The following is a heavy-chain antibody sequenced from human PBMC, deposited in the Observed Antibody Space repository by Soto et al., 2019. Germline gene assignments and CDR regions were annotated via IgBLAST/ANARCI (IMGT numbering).Heavy chain of an antibody. V-gene: IGHV1-58*02. D-gene: IGHD3-3*01. Sequence: GASVKVSCKASGYTFTGYYMHWVRQAPGQGLEWIGRIVASGGNTNYAQKFQERVTITRDMSTSTAYMELSSLRSEDTAVYYCAAAYYDFWSGYVFYGMDVWGQGTTVTVSS. J-gene: IGHJ6*02. CDR2: IVASGGNT. CDR3: AAAYYDFWSGYVFYGMDV. CDR1: GYTFTGYY.